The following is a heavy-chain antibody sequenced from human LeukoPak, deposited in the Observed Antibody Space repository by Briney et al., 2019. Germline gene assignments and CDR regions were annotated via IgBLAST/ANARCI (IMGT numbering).Heavy chain of an antibody. CDR1: GGSISSGGYY. CDR2: IYYSGST. J-gene: IGHJ6*02. D-gene: IGHD1-26*01. CDR3: ARLGYSGSYSGPLPVNHYYYYGMDV. V-gene: IGHV4-39*01. Sequence: SETLSLTCTVSGGSISSGGYYWSWIRQHPGKGLEWIGSIYYSGSTYYNPSLKSRVTISVDTSKNQFSLKLSSVTAADTAVYYCARLGYSGSYSGPLPVNHYYYYGMDVWGQGTTVTVSS.